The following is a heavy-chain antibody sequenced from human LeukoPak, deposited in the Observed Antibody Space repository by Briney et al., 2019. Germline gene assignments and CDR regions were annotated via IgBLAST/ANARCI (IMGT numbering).Heavy chain of an antibody. CDR2: IYTSGST. J-gene: IGHJ6*03. V-gene: IGHV4-4*07. Sequence: SETLSLTCTVSGGSISSYYWSWIRQPAGKGPEWIGRIYTSGSTNYNPSLKSRVTMSVDTSKNQFSLKLSSVTAADTAVYYCARALRIAARPRYYYYYMDVWGKGTTVTVSS. D-gene: IGHD6-6*01. CDR3: ARALRIAARPRYYYYYMDV. CDR1: GGSISSYY.